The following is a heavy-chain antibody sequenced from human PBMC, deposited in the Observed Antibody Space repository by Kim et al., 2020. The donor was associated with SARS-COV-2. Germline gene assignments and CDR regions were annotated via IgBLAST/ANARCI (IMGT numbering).Heavy chain of an antibody. J-gene: IGHJ4*02. Sequence: GGSLRLSCVASGFTFTSYIIHWIRQAPGKGLEWVAVSSHDGINQGCADSVKGRCTIFRDNSKNTVYLQMNSLRIEDTAAYYCARDRIQLWSYVGVFDYWGQGVLVTVSS. D-gene: IGHD1-1*01. CDR3: ARDRIQLWSYVGVFDY. CDR2: SSHDGINQ. CDR1: GFTFTSYI. V-gene: IGHV3-30*04.